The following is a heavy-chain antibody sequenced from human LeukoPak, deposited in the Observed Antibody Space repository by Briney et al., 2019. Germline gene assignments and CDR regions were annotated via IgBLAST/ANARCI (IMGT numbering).Heavy chain of an antibody. D-gene: IGHD5-12*01. V-gene: IGHV1-18*01. J-gene: IGHJ4*02. Sequence: ASVKVSCKASGYTFTGYGISWVRQAPGQGLEWMGWISAYNGNTNYAQKLQGRVTMTTDTSTSTAYMELRSLRSDDTAVYYCARDLDHIVATIQNDYWGQGTLVTVSS. CDR1: GYTFTGYG. CDR2: ISAYNGNT. CDR3: ARDLDHIVATIQNDY.